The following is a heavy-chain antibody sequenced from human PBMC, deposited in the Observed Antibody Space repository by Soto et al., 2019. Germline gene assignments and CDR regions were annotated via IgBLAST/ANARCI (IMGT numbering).Heavy chain of an antibody. J-gene: IGHJ6*02. CDR3: ATLGYYYYYGMDV. CDR2: ISGSGGST. CDR1: GFTFSSYA. Sequence: EVQLLESGGGLVQPGGSLRLSCAASGFTFSSYAMSWVRQAPGKGLEWVSAISGSGGSTYYADSVKGRLTISRDNSKNTLYLQMNSLRAEDTAVYYCATLGYYYYYGMDVWGQGTTVTVSS. V-gene: IGHV3-23*01.